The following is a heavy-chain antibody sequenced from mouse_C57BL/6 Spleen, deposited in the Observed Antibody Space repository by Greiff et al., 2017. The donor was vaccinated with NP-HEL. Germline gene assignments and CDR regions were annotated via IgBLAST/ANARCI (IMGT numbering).Heavy chain of an antibody. CDR2: INYDGSST. Sequence: EVKVVESEGGLVQPGSSMKLSCTASGFTFSDYYMAWVRQVPEKGLEWVANINYDGSSTYYLDSLKSRFIISRDNAKNILYLQMSSLKSEDTATYYCAREIDGSSFSYWYFDVWGTGTTVTVSS. J-gene: IGHJ1*03. CDR3: AREIDGSSFSYWYFDV. CDR1: GFTFSDYY. D-gene: IGHD1-1*01. V-gene: IGHV5-16*01.